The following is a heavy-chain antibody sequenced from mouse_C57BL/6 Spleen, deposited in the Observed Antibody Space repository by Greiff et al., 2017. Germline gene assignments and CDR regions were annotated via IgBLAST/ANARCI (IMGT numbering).Heavy chain of an antibody. Sequence: VQLKQSGPELVKPGASVKIPCKASGYTFTDYNMDWVKQSHGKSLEWIGDINPNNGGTIYNQKFKGKATLTVDKSSSTAYMERRSLTSEDTAVYYCARKGAYYSKGGYFDVWGTGTTVTVSS. V-gene: IGHV1-18*01. D-gene: IGHD2-5*01. CDR3: ARKGAYYSKGGYFDV. CDR1: GYTFTDYN. CDR2: INPNNGGT. J-gene: IGHJ1*03.